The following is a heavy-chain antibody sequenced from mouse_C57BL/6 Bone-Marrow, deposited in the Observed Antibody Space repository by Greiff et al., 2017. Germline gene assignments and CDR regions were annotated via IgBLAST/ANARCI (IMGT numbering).Heavy chain of an antibody. CDR3: ARRGSYYYGSTAWFAY. CDR2: IYPRSGNT. V-gene: IGHV1-64*01. Sequence: QVQLQQPGAELVKPGASVKLSCKASGYTFTSYWMHWVKQRPGQGLEWIGEIYPRSGNTYYNEKFKGKATLTADKSSSTAYMELRSLTSEDSAVYFCARRGSYYYGSTAWFAYWGQGTLVTVSA. D-gene: IGHD1-1*01. J-gene: IGHJ3*01. CDR1: GYTFTSYW.